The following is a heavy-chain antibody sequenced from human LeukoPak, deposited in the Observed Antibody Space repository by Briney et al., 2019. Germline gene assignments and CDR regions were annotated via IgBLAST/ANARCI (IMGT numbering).Heavy chain of an antibody. V-gene: IGHV3-30*02. CDR3: AKEGTDLGYCSSASCQEGFDP. CDR1: GITFSSYG. J-gene: IGHJ5*02. CDR2: IRYDGSNK. D-gene: IGHD2-2*01. Sequence: GGSLRLSCAASGITFSSYGIHWVRQAPGKGLEWVALIRYDGSNKYYADSVKGRFTISRDNSKNTLYLQMNSLRAEDTAVYYCAKEGTDLGYCSSASCQEGFDPWGQGTLVTVSS.